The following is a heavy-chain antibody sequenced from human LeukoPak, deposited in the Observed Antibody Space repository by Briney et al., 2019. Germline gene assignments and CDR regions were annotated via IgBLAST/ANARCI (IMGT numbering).Heavy chain of an antibody. CDR3: ANEGSKDAFDI. V-gene: IGHV3-9*01. CDR1: GFTFDDYA. CDR2: ISWNSGSI. J-gene: IGHJ3*02. Sequence: GGSLRLSCAASGFTFDDYAMHWVRQAPGKGLEWVSGISWNSGSIGYADSVKGRFTISRDNAKNSLYLQMNSLRAEDTALYYCANEGSKDAFDIWGQGTMVTVSS. D-gene: IGHD6-13*01.